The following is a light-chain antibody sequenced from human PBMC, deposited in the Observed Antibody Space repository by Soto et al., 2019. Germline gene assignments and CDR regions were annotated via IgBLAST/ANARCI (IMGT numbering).Light chain of an antibody. J-gene: IGLJ1*01. CDR3: CSYAGSSTPLS. CDR1: SSDVGSYNL. Sequence: QSVLTQPASVSGSPGQSITISCTGTSSDVGSYNLVSWYQQHPGKAPKLMIYEVSKRPSGVSNRFSGSKSGNTASLTISGLQAEDEADYYCCSYAGSSTPLSFGTGTKVTGL. CDR2: EVS. V-gene: IGLV2-23*02.